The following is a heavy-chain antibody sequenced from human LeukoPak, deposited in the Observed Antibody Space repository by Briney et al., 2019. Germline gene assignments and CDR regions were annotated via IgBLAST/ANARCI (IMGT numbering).Heavy chain of an antibody. CDR3: ARERIYDFWSGYYNWFDP. J-gene: IGHJ5*02. CDR2: ISAYNGNT. D-gene: IGHD3-3*01. CDR1: GYTFTSYG. V-gene: IGHV1-18*01. Sequence: ASVKVSCKAPGYTFTSYGISWVRQAPGQGLEWMGWISAYNGNTNYAQKLQGRVTMTTDTSTSTAYMELRSLRSDDTAVYYCARERIYDFWSGYYNWFDPWGQGTLVTVSS.